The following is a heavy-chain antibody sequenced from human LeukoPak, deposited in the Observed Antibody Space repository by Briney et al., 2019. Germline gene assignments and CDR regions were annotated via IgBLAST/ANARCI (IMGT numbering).Heavy chain of an antibody. CDR2: IYSSGST. V-gene: IGHV3-66*01. D-gene: IGHD2-2*01. CDR3: ARDEEFKDPGYCSSTSCYSYGMDV. J-gene: IGHJ6*02. Sequence: GGSLRLSCAASGFTVSGNYMSWVRQAPGKRLEWVSVIYSSGSTYYADSVKGRFTISRDNSKNTLYLQMNSLRAEDTAVYYCARDEEFKDPGYCSSTSCYSYGMDVWGQGTTVTVSS. CDR1: GFTVSGNY.